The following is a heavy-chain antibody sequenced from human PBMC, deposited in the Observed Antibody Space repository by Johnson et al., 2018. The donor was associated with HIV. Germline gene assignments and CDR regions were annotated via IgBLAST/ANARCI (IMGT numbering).Heavy chain of an antibody. CDR1: GLTVSSNY. CDR3: ARSDRAEGGRGDAFHI. CDR2: IYSKTDGGTP. D-gene: IGHD3-16*01. J-gene: IGHJ3*02. V-gene: IGHV3-15*01. Sequence: EVQLVESGGGLVQPGGSLRLSCAASGLTVSSNYMSWVRQAPGKGLEWVGRIYSKTDGGTPDYAAPVTGRVTLSRDDSKNMVFLQMNSLRAGDTAVYYCARSDRAEGGRGDAFHIWGQGTMVTVSS.